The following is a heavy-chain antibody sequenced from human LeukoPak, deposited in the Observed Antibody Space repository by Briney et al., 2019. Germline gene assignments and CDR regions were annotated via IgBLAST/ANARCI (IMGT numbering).Heavy chain of an antibody. J-gene: IGHJ4*02. CDR3: AKGGLAWNYDCDFDY. CDR2: ISGSGGST. CDR1: GFTFSSYA. D-gene: IGHD1-7*01. V-gene: IGHV3-23*01. Sequence: PGGSLRLSCAASGFTFSSYAMSWVRQAPGKGLEWVSAISGSGGSTYYAGSVKGRFTISRDNSKNTLYLQMNSLRAEDTAVYYCAKGGLAWNYDCDFDYWGQGTLVTVSS.